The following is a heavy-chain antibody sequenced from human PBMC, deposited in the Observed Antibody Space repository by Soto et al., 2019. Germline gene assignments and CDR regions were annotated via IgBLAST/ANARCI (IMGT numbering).Heavy chain of an antibody. CDR1: GFTFSSYW. D-gene: IGHD3-10*01. CDR3: ARGGYYGSGSYYSDGWFDP. V-gene: IGHV3-74*01. J-gene: IGHJ5*02. Sequence: GGSLRLSCAASGFTFSSYWMHWVRQAPGKGLVWVSRINSDGSSTSYADSVKGRFTISRDNAKNTLYLQMNSLRAEDTAVYYCARGGYYGSGSYYSDGWFDPWGQGTLVTVSS. CDR2: INSDGSST.